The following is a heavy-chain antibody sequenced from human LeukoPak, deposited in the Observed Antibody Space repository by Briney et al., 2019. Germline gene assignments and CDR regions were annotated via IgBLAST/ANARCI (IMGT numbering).Heavy chain of an antibody. CDR2: IYSGGST. D-gene: IGHD3-22*01. J-gene: IGHJ4*02. Sequence: GGSLRLSCAASGFTVSSNYMSWVRQAPGKGLEWVSVIYSGGSTYYADSVKGRFTISRDNSKNTLYLQMNSLRAEDTAVYYCATPMYHYDSSGYYYWGQGTLVTVSS. CDR3: ATPMYHYDSSGYYY. CDR1: GFTVSSNY. V-gene: IGHV3-53*01.